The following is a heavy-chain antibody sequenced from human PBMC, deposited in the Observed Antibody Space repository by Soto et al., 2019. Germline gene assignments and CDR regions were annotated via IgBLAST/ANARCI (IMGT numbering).Heavy chain of an antibody. CDR3: ARDSNPDGDRGWSLYYYYYGMDV. V-gene: IGHV3-21*01. CDR2: ISSSSYI. D-gene: IGHD3-10*01. Sequence: PWGSLRLSCAASGFTFSSYSMNWVRQAPGKGLEWVSSISSSSYIYYADSVKGRFTISRDNAKNSLYLQMNSLRAEDTAVYYCARDSNPDGDRGWSLYYYYYGMDVWGQGTTVTVSS. CDR1: GFTFSSYS. J-gene: IGHJ6*02.